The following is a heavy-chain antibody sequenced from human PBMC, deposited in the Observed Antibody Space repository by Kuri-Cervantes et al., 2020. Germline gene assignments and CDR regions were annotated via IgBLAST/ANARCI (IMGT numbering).Heavy chain of an antibody. CDR2: ISGSGGST. Sequence: GESLKISCAASGFTFSSYAMSWVRQAPGKGLEWVSAISGSGGSTYYADSVKGRFTISRDNSKNTLYLQMNSLRAEDTAVCYCAKDPWLMGFGEDLDYWGQGTLVTVSS. J-gene: IGHJ4*02. D-gene: IGHD3-10*01. CDR3: AKDPWLMGFGEDLDY. CDR1: GFTFSSYA. V-gene: IGHV3-23*01.